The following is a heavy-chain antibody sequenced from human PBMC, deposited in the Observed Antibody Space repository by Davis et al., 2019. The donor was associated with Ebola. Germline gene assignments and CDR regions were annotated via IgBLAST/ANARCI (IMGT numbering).Heavy chain of an antibody. V-gene: IGHV3-74*01. CDR1: GFTFSSYN. J-gene: IGHJ4*02. CDR3: ARDLDWVVYDY. Sequence: GESLKISCAVSGFTFSSYNMHWVRQAPGKGLVWVSRINDDGSNTRYGDSVKGRFTISRDNAKNTLYLQMNSLRVEDTAIYYCARDLDWVVYDYWGQGTLVTVSS. D-gene: IGHD1-1*01. CDR2: INDDGSNT.